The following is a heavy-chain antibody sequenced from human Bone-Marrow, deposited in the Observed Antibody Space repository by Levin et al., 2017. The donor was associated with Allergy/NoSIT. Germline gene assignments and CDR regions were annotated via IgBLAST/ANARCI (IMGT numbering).Heavy chain of an antibody. D-gene: IGHD4-17*01. CDR1: GFIFADYD. J-gene: IGHJ4*02. V-gene: IGHV3-49*04. CDR3: TRDYGDSIFDF. CDR2: IKSKDSGGTT. Sequence: PGGSLRLSCSTSGFIFADYDMTWVRQAPGKGLEWVGLIKSKDSGGTTEYAASVKGRFLISRDDSKNIAYLEMNSLKSDDTALYYCTRDYGDSIFDFWGQGTLVTVSS.